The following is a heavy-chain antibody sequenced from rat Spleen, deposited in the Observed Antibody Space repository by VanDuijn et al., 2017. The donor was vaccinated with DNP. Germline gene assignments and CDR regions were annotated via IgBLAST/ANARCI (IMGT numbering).Heavy chain of an antibody. Sequence: EVQLVESGGGLVQPGRSLKLSCVASGITFNNYVMAWVRQTPTKGLEWVAHITNTGSTSYYRDSVQGRFTISRDNAKKTLYLQMDSLRSEDMATYYCVRWYNSGYYFDYWGQGVMVTVSS. D-gene: IGHD4-3*01. J-gene: IGHJ2*01. V-gene: IGHV5S13*01. CDR1: GITFNNYV. CDR2: ITNTGSTS. CDR3: VRWYNSGYYFDY.